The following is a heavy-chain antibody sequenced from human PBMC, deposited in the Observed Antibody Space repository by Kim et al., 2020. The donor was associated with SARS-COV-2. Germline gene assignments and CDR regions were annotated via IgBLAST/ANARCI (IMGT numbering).Heavy chain of an antibody. V-gene: IGHV3-11*01. J-gene: IGHJ5*02. Sequence: SGGRSTEYAESVHGRLTISRDNSKKSRSLQMHPLTPEDTAVYYCVREPASWGQGTLVTVSS. CDR3: VREPAS. CDR2: SGGRST.